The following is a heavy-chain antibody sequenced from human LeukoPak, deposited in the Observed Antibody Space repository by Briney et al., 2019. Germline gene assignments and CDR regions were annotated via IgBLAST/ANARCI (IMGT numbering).Heavy chain of an antibody. Sequence: GASVKVSCKASGGTFSSYAISWVRQAPGQGLEWMGGIIPIFGTANYAQKFQGRVTITADESTSTAYMELSSLRSEDTAVYYCARDSDDSSGYYDSTGYYFDYWGQGTLVTVSS. CDR1: GGTFSSYA. J-gene: IGHJ4*02. CDR2: IIPIFGTA. CDR3: ARDSDDSSGYYDSTGYYFDY. V-gene: IGHV1-69*13. D-gene: IGHD3-22*01.